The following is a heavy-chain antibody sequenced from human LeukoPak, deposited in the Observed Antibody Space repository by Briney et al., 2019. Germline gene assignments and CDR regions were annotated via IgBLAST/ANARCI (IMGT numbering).Heavy chain of an antibody. Sequence: GGSLRLSCAASGFTFSSYWMHWVRQAPGKGLVSVSRVNSDGTGTTYAGSVEGRFTISRDNAKNTVYLQMNSLRAEDTAIYYCIRTLIVATSPYMDVWGKGTTVTVSS. V-gene: IGHV3-74*01. D-gene: IGHD5-12*01. CDR3: IRTLIVATSPYMDV. J-gene: IGHJ6*03. CDR1: GFTFSSYW. CDR2: VNSDGTGT.